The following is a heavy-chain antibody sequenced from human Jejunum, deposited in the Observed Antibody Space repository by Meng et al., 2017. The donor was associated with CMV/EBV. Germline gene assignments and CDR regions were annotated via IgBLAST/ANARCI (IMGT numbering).Heavy chain of an antibody. V-gene: IGHV1-18*01. CDR1: TYG. J-gene: IGHJ6*02. D-gene: IGHD3-16*02. CDR3: ARDRVTSMGAHHYSYGMDV. CDR2: IGTYNGNT. Sequence: TYGISWVRQAPGQGLEWIGWIGTYNGNTKYAQTFQGRVTMTRDTSTSTVDMELRGLTSDDTGVYYCARDRVTSMGAHHYSYGMDVWGQGTTVTVSS.